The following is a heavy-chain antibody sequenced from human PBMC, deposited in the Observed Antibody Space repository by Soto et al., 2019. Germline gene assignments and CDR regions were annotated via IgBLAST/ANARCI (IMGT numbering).Heavy chain of an antibody. D-gene: IGHD1-20*01. CDR2: IYYSGST. V-gene: IGHV4-30-4*01. CDR3: ARDRVKWKDYYYYGMDV. J-gene: IGHJ6*02. Sequence: QVQLQESGPGLVKPSQTLSLTCTVSGGSISSGDDFWTWIRQSPGKGLECIGYIYYSGSTYYNPSLKRRLTMSVDTSMNQFSLKLSSVTAADTAVYYCARDRVKWKDYYYYGMDVWGQGTKVTISS. CDR1: GGSISSGDDF.